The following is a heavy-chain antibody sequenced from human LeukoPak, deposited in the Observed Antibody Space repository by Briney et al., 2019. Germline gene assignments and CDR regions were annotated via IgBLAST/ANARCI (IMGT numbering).Heavy chain of an antibody. D-gene: IGHD5-12*01. Sequence: PSETLSLTCTVSGGSMSNYYWSWIRQPPGKGLEWIGYIYYSGSTNYNPSLKSRLTISVDTSKNQFSLKLSSVTAADTAVYYCAKDLAQMGIRAYSGYDFDYWGQGTLVTVSS. CDR3: AKDLAQMGIRAYSGYDFDY. J-gene: IGHJ4*02. CDR1: GGSMSNYY. V-gene: IGHV4-59*12. CDR2: IYYSGST.